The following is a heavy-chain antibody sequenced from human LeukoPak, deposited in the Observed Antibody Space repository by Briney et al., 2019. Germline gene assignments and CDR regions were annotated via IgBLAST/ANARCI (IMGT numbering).Heavy chain of an antibody. J-gene: IGHJ4*02. CDR1: GFAFSSYG. V-gene: IGHV3-33*06. D-gene: IGHD2-15*01. CDR3: AKESHCSGGSCSPHFDY. CDR2: IWYDGSNK. Sequence: GVSLRLSCAASGFAFSSYGMHWVRQAPGKGLEWVAVIWYDGSNKYYADSVKGRFTISRDNSKNTLYLQMNSLRAEDTAVYYCAKESHCSGGSCSPHFDYWGQRTLVTVSS.